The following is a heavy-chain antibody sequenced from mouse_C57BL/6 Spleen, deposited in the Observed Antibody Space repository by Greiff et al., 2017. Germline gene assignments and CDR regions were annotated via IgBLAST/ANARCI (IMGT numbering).Heavy chain of an antibody. Sequence: QVQLKESGPGLVAPSQSLSITCTVSGFSLTSYAISWVRQPPGTGLEWLGVLWTGGGTNYNSALKSRLSISKDNSKSQIFLKMNSLQTDDTARYYCARNFMDYWGQGTSVTVSS. J-gene: IGHJ4*01. CDR2: LWTGGGT. V-gene: IGHV2-9-1*01. CDR1: GFSLTSYA. CDR3: ARNFMDY.